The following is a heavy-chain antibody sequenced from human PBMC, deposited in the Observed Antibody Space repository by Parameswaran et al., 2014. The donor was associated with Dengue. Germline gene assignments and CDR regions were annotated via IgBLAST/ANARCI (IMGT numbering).Heavy chain of an antibody. CDR2: IYYSGST. V-gene: IGHV4-30-4*01. CDR3: ARDLKGYYGSGSYGYYYYYYMDV. Sequence: WIRQPPGKGLEWIGYIYYSGSTYYNPSLKSRVTISVDTSKNQFSLKLSSVTAADTAVYYCARDLKGYYGSGSYGYYYYYYMDVWGKGTTVTVSS. D-gene: IGHD3-10*01. J-gene: IGHJ6*03.